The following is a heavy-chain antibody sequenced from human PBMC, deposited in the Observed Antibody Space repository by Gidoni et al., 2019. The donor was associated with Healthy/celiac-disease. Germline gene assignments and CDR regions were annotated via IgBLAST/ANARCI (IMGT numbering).Heavy chain of an antibody. Sequence: QVHIVESGGGVVQHGRSLRVSCVASGFTFSNYGMHWVRQAPGQGLGWVAVISYDGSKKYYGDSVKGRFTISRDNSKNTLSLQMNRMRAEDTAVYYCAKDFVWYSTNWYFDYWGQGTLVTVSS. D-gene: IGHD6-13*01. CDR3: AKDFVWYSTNWYFDY. CDR2: ISYDGSKK. V-gene: IGHV3-30*18. J-gene: IGHJ4*02. CDR1: GFTFSNYG.